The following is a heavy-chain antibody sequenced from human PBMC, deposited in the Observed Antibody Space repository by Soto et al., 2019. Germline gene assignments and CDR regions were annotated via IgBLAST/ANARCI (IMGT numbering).Heavy chain of an antibody. D-gene: IGHD2-2*02. CDR2: INAGNGNT. Sequence: QVQLVQSGAEVKKPGASVKVSCKASGYTFTSYAMHWVRQAPGQRLEWMGWINAGNGNTKYSQKFQGRVTITRDTSASTDYMELSSLRSEDTAVYYCASSFTAPAAIGYWGQGTLVTVSS. J-gene: IGHJ4*02. V-gene: IGHV1-3*01. CDR3: ASSFTAPAAIGY. CDR1: GYTFTSYA.